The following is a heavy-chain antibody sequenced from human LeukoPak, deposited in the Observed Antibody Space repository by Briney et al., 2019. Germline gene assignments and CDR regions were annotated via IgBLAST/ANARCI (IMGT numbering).Heavy chain of an antibody. J-gene: IGHJ6*02. D-gene: IGHD3-10*01. V-gene: IGHV3-53*01. CDR2: IYDDGRT. CDR3: ARDCGEMDTTLGLGGLDV. CDR1: GFTVTANY. Sequence: GGSLRLSCEASGFTVTANYMTWVRQAPGKGLEGVSVIYDDGRTYYADSGKGRFIVSRDNSRKTLYLQMNSLRAEDTAIYYCARDCGEMDTTLGLGGLDVWGQGTTVIVSS.